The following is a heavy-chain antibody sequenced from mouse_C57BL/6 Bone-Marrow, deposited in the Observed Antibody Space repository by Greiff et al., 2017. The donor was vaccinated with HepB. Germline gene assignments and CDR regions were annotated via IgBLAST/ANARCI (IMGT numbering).Heavy chain of an antibody. D-gene: IGHD2-4*01. Sequence: EVQGVESGGDLVKPGGSLKLSCAASGFTFSSYGMSWVRQTPDKRLEWVATISSGGSYTYYPDSVKGRFTISRDNAKNTLYLQMRSLKSEDTAMYYCARRDYDYDDPFYAMDYWGQGTSVTVSS. V-gene: IGHV5-6*01. CDR1: GFTFSSYG. J-gene: IGHJ4*01. CDR2: ISSGGSYT. CDR3: ARRDYDYDDPFYAMDY.